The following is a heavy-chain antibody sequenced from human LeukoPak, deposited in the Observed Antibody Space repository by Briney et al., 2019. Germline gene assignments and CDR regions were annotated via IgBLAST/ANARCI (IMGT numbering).Heavy chain of an antibody. CDR2: ISSSSNTI. Sequence: GGSLRLSCAASGFTFSSYNMNWVRQAPGKGLEWVSDISSSSNTIYYADSVKGRFTISRDNANNSLYLQMNSLRAEDTAVYYCASGQFTVTTLYWGQGTLVTVSS. CDR1: GFTFSSYN. CDR3: ASGQFTVTTLY. D-gene: IGHD4-17*01. V-gene: IGHV3-48*01. J-gene: IGHJ4*02.